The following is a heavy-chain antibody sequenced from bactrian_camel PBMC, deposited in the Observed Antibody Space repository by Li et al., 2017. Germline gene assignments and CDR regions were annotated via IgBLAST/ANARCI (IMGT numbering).Heavy chain of an antibody. CDR2: IYGDGSNT. D-gene: IGHD4*01. J-gene: IGHJ4*01. CDR3: AKGGTWLTMASPPLDF. V-gene: IGHV3-2*01. Sequence: QVQLVESGGGLVPPGGSLTLSCEASGFTFIDAYMSWVRQAPGKGLEWVSSIYGDGSNTYYADSVKGRFTISRDNAKNTLYLQLNSLKTEDTALYFCAKGGTWLTMASPPLDFGGQGTQVTVS. CDR1: GFTFIDAY.